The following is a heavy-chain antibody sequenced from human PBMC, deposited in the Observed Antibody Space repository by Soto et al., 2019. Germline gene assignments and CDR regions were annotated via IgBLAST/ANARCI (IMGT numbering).Heavy chain of an antibody. CDR2: INPNSGGT. CDR1: GYTFTGYY. D-gene: IGHD3-9*01. CDR3: ARQLYYDILTGYQEFDY. Sequence: ASVKVSCKASGYTFTGYYMHWVRQAPGQGLVWMGWINPNSGGTNYAQKFQGWVTMTRDTSISTAYMELSRLRSDDTAVYYCARQLYYDILTGYQEFDYWGQGTLVTVSS. V-gene: IGHV1-2*04. J-gene: IGHJ4*02.